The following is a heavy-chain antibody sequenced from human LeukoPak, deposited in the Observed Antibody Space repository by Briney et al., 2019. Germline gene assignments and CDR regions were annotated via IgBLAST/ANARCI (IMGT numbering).Heavy chain of an antibody. CDR1: GFTFHIYA. D-gene: IGHD2-15*01. Sequence: GGSLRLSCAASGFTFHIYAMNWVRQAPGKGLEWVAVISYDGSNKYYADSVKGRFTISRDNSKNTLYLQMNSLRAEDTAVYYCAKDLCSGGSCYYFDYWGQGTLVTVSS. CDR3: AKDLCSGGSCYYFDY. V-gene: IGHV3-30*18. J-gene: IGHJ4*02. CDR2: ISYDGSNK.